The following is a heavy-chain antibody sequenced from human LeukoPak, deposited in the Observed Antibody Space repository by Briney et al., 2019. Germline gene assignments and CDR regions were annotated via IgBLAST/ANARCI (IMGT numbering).Heavy chain of an antibody. V-gene: IGHV4-39*01. CDR1: GGSTSSSNYY. J-gene: IGHJ4*02. CDR2: IHYSGNT. D-gene: IGHD3-3*01. CDR3: ARLGAGPTYYDFWSGYSSFYFDY. Sequence: SETLSLTCTVSGGSTSSSNYYWGWIRQPPGKGLEWIGGIHYSGNTYYNPSLKSRVTISVDTSKNQYSLKLSSVTAADTAVYYCARLGAGPTYYDFWSGYSSFYFDYWGQGTLVTVSS.